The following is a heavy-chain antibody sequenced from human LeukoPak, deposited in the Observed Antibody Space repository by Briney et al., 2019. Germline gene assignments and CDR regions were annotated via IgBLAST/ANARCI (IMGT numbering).Heavy chain of an antibody. CDR1: GFTFSNAW. Sequence: PGGSLRLSCAASGFTFSNAWMSWVRQAPGKGLEWVSFITSSSDTMYHADSVKGRFTISRDNAKNSVYLQMNSLRDEDTALYYCARGRGGYSGYDFDYWGQGTLVTFSS. V-gene: IGHV3-48*02. D-gene: IGHD5-12*01. CDR2: ITSSSDTM. J-gene: IGHJ4*02. CDR3: ARGRGGYSGYDFDY.